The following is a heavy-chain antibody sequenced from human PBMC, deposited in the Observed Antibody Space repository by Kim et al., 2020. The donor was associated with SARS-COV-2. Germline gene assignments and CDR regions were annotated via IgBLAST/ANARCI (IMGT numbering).Heavy chain of an antibody. D-gene: IGHD3-10*01. J-gene: IGHJ4*02. V-gene: IGHV5-10-1*01. CDR2: IDPSDSYT. Sequence: GESLKISCKGSGYSFTSYWISWVRQMPGKGLEWMGRIDPSDSYTNYSPSFQGHVTISADKSISTAYLQWSSLKASDTAMYYCARGFGELPREDCWGQGTLVTVSS. CDR1: GYSFTSYW. CDR3: ARGFGELPREDC.